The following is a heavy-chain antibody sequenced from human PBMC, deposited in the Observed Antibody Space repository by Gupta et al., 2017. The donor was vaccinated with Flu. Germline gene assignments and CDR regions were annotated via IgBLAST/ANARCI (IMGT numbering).Heavy chain of an antibody. D-gene: IGHD1-1*01. Sequence: EAQLLESGGGLVQPGGSLRLSCAASGFTFNNYAMTWVRQAPGKGLEWVSAISGDGVYIYYVDSVKGRFTTSRDNSKSTLYLQMNSLRAEDTAVYYCAKNGGTLMPYYDYWGQGTLVAVSS. CDR3: AKNGGTLMPYYDY. J-gene: IGHJ4*02. CDR2: ISGDGVYI. V-gene: IGHV3-23*01. CDR1: GFTFNNYA.